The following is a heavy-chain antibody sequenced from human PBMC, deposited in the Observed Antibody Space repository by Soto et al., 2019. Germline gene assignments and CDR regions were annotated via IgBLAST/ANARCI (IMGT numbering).Heavy chain of an antibody. V-gene: IGHV4-39*01. CDR2: IYYSGST. D-gene: IGHD6-13*01. Sequence: SETLSLTCTVSGGSISSSSYYWGWIRQPPGKGLEWIGSIYYSGSTYYNPSLKSRVTISVDTSKNQFSLKLSSVTAADTAVYYCARPRADGPGIAAAGHYYYYYMDVWGKGTTVTVSS. J-gene: IGHJ6*03. CDR3: ARPRADGPGIAAAGHYYYYYMDV. CDR1: GGSISSSSYY.